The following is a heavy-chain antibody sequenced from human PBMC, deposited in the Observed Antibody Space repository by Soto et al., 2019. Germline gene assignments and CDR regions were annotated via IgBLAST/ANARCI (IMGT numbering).Heavy chain of an antibody. J-gene: IGHJ6*02. Sequence: GGSLRLSCEVSGFTFSTHGMHWVRQAPGKGLEWVAGTSYDGTNKYYARSVQGRFTISRENSMKTLYLQMNSLRSEDTAVYYCAKDLSGARWYYDALDVWGQGTTVTVSS. V-gene: IGHV3-30*18. D-gene: IGHD2-15*01. CDR3: AKDLSGARWYYDALDV. CDR2: TSYDGTNK. CDR1: GFTFSTHG.